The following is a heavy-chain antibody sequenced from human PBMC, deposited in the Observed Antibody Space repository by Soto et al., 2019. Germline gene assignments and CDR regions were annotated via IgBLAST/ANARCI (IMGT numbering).Heavy chain of an antibody. CDR2: IHSDGST. CDR1: GFTVSSHY. CDR3: ARSRDYHYGMDV. V-gene: IGHV3-53*04. Sequence: EVQLVESGGGLVQPGGSLRLSCAASGFTVSSHYMSWVRQAPGKGLEWVSVIHSDGSTYSADSVKGRFTISRHNSQNMLYLQMNSLRVDDTAVYYCARSRDYHYGMDVWGQGTTVTVSS. J-gene: IGHJ6*02.